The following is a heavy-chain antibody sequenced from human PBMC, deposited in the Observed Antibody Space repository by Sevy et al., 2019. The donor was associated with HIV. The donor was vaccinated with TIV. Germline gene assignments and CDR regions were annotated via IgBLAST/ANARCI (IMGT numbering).Heavy chain of an antibody. CDR1: GFTFDDYG. V-gene: IGHV3-20*04. CDR2: IIWNGGSK. J-gene: IGHJ4*02. CDR3: AREKSCGGACYHFDY. Sequence: GGSLRLSCVASGFTFDDYGMSWVRQVPGKGLERVSSIIWNGGSKTYADSVKGRFIISRDNGKNSLYLQINSLRAEDTALYFCAREKSCGGACYHFDYWGQGTLVTVSS. D-gene: IGHD2-21*02.